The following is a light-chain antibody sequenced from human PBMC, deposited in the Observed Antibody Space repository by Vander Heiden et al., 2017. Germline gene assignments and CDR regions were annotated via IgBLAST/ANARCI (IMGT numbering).Light chain of an antibody. CDR2: SNN. V-gene: IGLV1-44*01. Sequence: SVLTQPPSASGTPGQRVTISCSGSSSNIGSNTVNWYQQLPVTAPKLLIYSNNQRPSGVPDRFSGSKSGTSASLAISGLQSEDEADYYCAAWDDSLNGPVFGGGTKLTVL. CDR3: AAWDDSLNGPV. J-gene: IGLJ3*02. CDR1: SSNIGSNT.